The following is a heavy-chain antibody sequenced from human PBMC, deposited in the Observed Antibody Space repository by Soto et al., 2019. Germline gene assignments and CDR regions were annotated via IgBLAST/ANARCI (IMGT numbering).Heavy chain of an antibody. CDR1: AGTFSSYA. D-gene: IGHD2-2*01. J-gene: IGHJ4*02. Sequence: QVQLVQSGAEVKKPGSSVKVSCKASAGTFSSYAISWVRQAPGQGLEWMGGIIPIFGTANYAQKFQGRVTITADECTSTAYMELNRLRSEYTGVYYYARAGYYSSSSCYDRGYPYYFDYWGQGTLVTVSS. CDR3: ARAGYYSSSSCYDRGYPYYFDY. V-gene: IGHV1-69*01. CDR2: IIPIFGTA.